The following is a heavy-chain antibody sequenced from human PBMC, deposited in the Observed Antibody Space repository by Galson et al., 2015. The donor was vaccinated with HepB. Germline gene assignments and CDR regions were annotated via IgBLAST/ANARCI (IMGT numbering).Heavy chain of an antibody. Sequence: SLRLSCAASGFTFSSYSMNWVRQAPGKGLEWVSSISSSSSYIYYADSVKGRFTISRDNAKNSLYLQMNSLRAEDTAVYYCARDRVGGSGSYYWWGQGTLVTVSS. CDR2: ISSSSSYI. CDR3: ARDRVGGSGSYYW. V-gene: IGHV3-21*01. J-gene: IGHJ4*02. D-gene: IGHD3-10*01. CDR1: GFTFSSYS.